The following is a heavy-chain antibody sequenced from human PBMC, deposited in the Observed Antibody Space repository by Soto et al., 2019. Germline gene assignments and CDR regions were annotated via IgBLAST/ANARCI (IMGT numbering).Heavy chain of an antibody. CDR2: IIPIFGTA. J-gene: IGHJ3*02. V-gene: IGHV1-69*13. CDR1: GVTFSSYA. D-gene: IGHD5-12*01. CDR3: ARENRDGYNYRRAFDI. Sequence: SVKVSGKASGVTFSSYAISWVRQAPGQGLEWMGGIIPIFGTANYAQKFQGRVTITADESTSTAYMELSSLRSEDTAVYYCARENRDGYNYRRAFDIWGQGTMVTVSS.